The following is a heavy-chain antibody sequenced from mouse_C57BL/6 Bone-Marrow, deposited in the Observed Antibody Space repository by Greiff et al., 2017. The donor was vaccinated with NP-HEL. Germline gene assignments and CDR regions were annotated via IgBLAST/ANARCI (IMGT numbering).Heavy chain of an antibody. CDR1: GFTFSSYA. CDR2: ISDGGSYT. CDR3: AREGTGTGFAY. J-gene: IGHJ3*01. V-gene: IGHV5-4*01. D-gene: IGHD4-1*01. Sequence: DVKLVESGGGLVKPGGSLKLSCAASGFTFSSYAMSWVRQTPEKRLEWVATISDGGSYTYYPDNVKGRFTISRDNAKNNLYLQMSHLKSEDTAMYYCAREGTGTGFAYWGQGTLVTVSA.